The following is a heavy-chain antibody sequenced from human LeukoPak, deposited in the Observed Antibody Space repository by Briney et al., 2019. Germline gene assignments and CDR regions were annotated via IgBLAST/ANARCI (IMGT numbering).Heavy chain of an antibody. CDR3: ARRTGTTFGTVDY. CDR2: IYYSGST. D-gene: IGHD1-1*01. CDR1: GGSISSSSYY. Sequence: MPSETLSLTCTVSGGSISSSSYYWGWIRQPPGKGLEWIGSIYYSGSTYYNPSLKSRVTISVDTSKNQFSLKLSSVTAADTAVYYCARRTGTTFGTVDYWGQGTLVTVSS. J-gene: IGHJ4*02. V-gene: IGHV4-39*01.